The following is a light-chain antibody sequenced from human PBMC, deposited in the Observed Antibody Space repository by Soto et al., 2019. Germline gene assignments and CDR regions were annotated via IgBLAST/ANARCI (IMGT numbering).Light chain of an antibody. Sequence: DIVMTQSPDSLSVSLGERATINCKSSQSVFSSFKNKNMLAWYQQKPGQAPKLLVYWVSIRESGVPERFSGSGSGTDFTLTISSLHAEDVAVYYCQKFYDVPWTFGQGTKVEI. V-gene: IGKV4-1*01. J-gene: IGKJ1*01. CDR3: QKFYDVPWT. CDR2: WVS. CDR1: QSVFSSFKNKNM.